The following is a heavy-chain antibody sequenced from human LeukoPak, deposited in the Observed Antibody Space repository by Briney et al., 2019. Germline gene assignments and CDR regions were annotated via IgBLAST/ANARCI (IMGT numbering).Heavy chain of an antibody. V-gene: IGHV3-30*04. D-gene: IGHD2-15*01. CDR3: ARDCRRGGSCPDY. J-gene: IGHJ4*02. CDR1: GFTFSSYA. Sequence: GGSLRLSCAASGFTFSSYAVHWVRQAPGKGLEWVAVISYDGSNKYYADSVKGRFTISRDNSKNTLYLQMNSLRAEDTAVYYCARDCRRGGSCPDYWGQGTLVTVSS. CDR2: ISYDGSNK.